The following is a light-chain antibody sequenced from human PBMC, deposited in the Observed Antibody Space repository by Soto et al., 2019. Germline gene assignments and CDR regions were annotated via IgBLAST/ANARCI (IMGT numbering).Light chain of an antibody. Sequence: EIVMTQSPATLSVSPGARATLSCRASQSIGNNLAWYQQKPGQAPRLLIYGASTRATGIPDRFSGSGSGTDFTLTISRLEPEDFAVYYCQQYGSSPRTFGQGTKVDIK. CDR1: QSIGNN. CDR3: QQYGSSPRT. J-gene: IGKJ1*01. CDR2: GAS. V-gene: IGKV3-20*01.